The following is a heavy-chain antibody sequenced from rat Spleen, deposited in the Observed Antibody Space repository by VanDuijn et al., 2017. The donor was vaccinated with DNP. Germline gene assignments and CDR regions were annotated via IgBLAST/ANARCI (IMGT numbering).Heavy chain of an antibody. CDR2: ISYDGSST. D-gene: IGHD1-12*01. V-gene: IGHV5-29*01. J-gene: IGHJ2*01. CDR3: ARHSYYNNYFDY. CDR1: GFTFSDYY. Sequence: EVQLVESDGGLVQPGRSLKLSCAASGFTFSDYYMAWVRQAPTKGLEWVATISYDGSSTYYRDSVKGRFTISSDNAKSTLYLQMDSLRSEDTATYYCARHSYYNNYFDYWGQGVMVTVSS.